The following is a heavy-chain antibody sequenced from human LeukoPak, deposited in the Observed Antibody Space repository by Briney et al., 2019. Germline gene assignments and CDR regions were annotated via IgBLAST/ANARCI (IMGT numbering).Heavy chain of an antibody. Sequence: GGSLRLSCAASGFTFSSYWMHWVRQAPGKGLVWVSRINSDGSSTSYADFVKGRFTISRDNAKNTLYLQMNSLRAEDTAVYYCARVLYDSTGGYYFDYWGQGTLVTVSS. CDR2: INSDGSST. V-gene: IGHV3-74*01. CDR3: ARVLYDSTGGYYFDY. CDR1: GFTFSSYW. J-gene: IGHJ4*02. D-gene: IGHD3-22*01.